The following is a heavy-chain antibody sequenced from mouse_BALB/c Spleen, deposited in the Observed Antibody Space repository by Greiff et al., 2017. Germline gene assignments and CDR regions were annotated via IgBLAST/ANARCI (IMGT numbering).Heavy chain of an antibody. J-gene: IGHJ4*01. CDR1: GYSFTGYY. CDR2: ISCYNGAT. CDR3: ARPYGNYLYYAMDY. D-gene: IGHD2-1*01. V-gene: IGHV1S34*01. Sequence: LVKTGASVKISCKASGYSFTGYYMHWVKQSHGKSLEWIGYISCYNGATSYNQKFKGKATFTVDTSSSTAYMQFNSLTSEDSAVYYCARPYGNYLYYAMDYWGQGTSVTVSS.